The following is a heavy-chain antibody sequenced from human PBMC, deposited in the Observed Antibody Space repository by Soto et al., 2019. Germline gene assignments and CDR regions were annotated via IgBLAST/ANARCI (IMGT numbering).Heavy chain of an antibody. V-gene: IGHV1-18*01. J-gene: IGHJ6*02. D-gene: IGHD3-22*01. CDR3: PRDLLLPYYYYYYGMDV. CDR2: ISAYNGNT. CDR1: GGTFSSYA. Sequence: ASVKVSCKASGGTFSSYAISWVRQAPGQGLEWMGWISAYNGNTNYAQKLQGRVTMTTDTSTSTAYMELRSLRSDDTAVYYCPRDLLLPYYYYYYGMDVWGQGTTVTVSS.